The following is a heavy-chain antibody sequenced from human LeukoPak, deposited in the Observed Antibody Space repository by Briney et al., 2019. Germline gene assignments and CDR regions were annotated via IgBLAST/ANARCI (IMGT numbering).Heavy chain of an antibody. CDR3: ARLDITSIERVFDY. J-gene: IGHJ4*02. CDR2: IYPGDSDI. CDR1: GYSFTSYW. Sequence: GESLQISCKGSGYSFTSYWIGWVRQLPGKGLEWMGIIYPGDSDIRYSPSFQGQVTISADKSINTAYLQWSSLKASDTAMYYCARLDITSIERVFDYWGQGTLVTVSS. D-gene: IGHD1-14*01. V-gene: IGHV5-51*01.